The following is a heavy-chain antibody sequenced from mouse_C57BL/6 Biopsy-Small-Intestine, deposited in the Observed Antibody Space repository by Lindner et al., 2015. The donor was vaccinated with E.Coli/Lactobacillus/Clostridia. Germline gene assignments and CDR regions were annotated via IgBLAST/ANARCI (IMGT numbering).Heavy chain of an antibody. J-gene: IGHJ2*01. CDR3: ARGGLGLYYFDY. D-gene: IGHD3-3*01. Sequence: VQLQESGPELVKPSASVKISCKASCYSFTDYNMNWVKQGNGKSLEWIGVVYPNYGTTSYNQKFKGKATLTVDQSSSTAYMQLNSLTSEDSAVYYCARGGLGLYYFDYWGQGTTLTVSS. V-gene: IGHV1-39*01. CDR1: CYSFTDYN. CDR2: VYPNYGTT.